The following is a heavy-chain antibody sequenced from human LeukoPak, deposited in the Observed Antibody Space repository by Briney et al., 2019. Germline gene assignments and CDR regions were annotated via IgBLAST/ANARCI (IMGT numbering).Heavy chain of an antibody. J-gene: IGHJ5*02. V-gene: IGHV4-34*01. Sequence: PSETLSLTCAVYGGSFSGYYWSWIRQPPGKGLEWIGEINHSGSTNYNPSLKSRVTISVDTSKNQFSLKLSSVTAADTAVYYCARESGPRRGVDPWGQGTLVTVSS. CDR1: GGSFSGYY. D-gene: IGHD3-10*01. CDR2: INHSGST. CDR3: ARESGPRRGVDP.